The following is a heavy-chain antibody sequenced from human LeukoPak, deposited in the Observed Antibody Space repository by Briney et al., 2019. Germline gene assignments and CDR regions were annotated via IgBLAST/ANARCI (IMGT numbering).Heavy chain of an antibody. V-gene: IGHV4-30-2*01. D-gene: IGHD4-17*01. CDR2: IYHSGST. J-gene: IGHJ5*02. CDR3: AGGGGGNNSGDYVKCFAP. CDR1: GGSISSGGHS. Sequence: SETLSLTCAVSGGSISSGGHSWSWIRQPPGKGLEWIGYIYHSGSTYYNPSLESRVTISVDRSKNQFSLKLSSVTAADTAVYYGAGGGGGNNSGDYVKCFAPGGQGPRATVP.